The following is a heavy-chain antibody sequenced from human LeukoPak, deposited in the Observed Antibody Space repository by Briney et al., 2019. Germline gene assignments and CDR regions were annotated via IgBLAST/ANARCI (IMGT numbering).Heavy chain of an antibody. V-gene: IGHV4-39*01. CDR1: GGSISSSSYY. CDR2: IYYSGST. CDR3: ASHPSRIQLWLQPL. Sequence: KPSETLSLTCTVSGGSISSSSYYWGWIRQPPGKGLEWIGSIYYSGSTYYNPSLKSRVTISVDTSKNQFSLKLSSVTAADTAVYYCASHPSRIQLWLQPLWGQGTLVTVSS. J-gene: IGHJ4*02. D-gene: IGHD5-18*01.